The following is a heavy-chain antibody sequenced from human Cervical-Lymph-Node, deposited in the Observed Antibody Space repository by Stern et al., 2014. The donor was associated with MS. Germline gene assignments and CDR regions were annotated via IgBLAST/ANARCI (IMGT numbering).Heavy chain of an antibody. CDR3: ARAGVAAAQEYFQH. Sequence: VQPVQSGAEVTKPGASVTVSCNASGGTFSSYDISWVRQAPGPGIEWMGGIIPIFGTANYAQKFQGRVTITADESTSTAYMELSSLRSEDTAVYYCARAGVAAAQEYFQHWGQGTLVTVSS. D-gene: IGHD6-13*01. CDR1: GGTFSSYD. V-gene: IGHV1-69*01. J-gene: IGHJ1*01. CDR2: IIPIFGTA.